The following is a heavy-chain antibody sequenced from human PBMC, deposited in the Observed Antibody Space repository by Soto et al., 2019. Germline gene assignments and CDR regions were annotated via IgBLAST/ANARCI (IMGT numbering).Heavy chain of an antibody. CDR1: GGSISSGGYY. D-gene: IGHD2-15*01. Sequence: QVQLQESGPGLVKPSQTLSLTCTVSGGSISSGGYYWSWIRQPPGKGLEWIGYIYYSGSTYYNPSLKSRVTISVDPSKNQFSLKLSSVTAADTAVYYCARDRSGGYCSGGSCYSDYFDYWGQGTLVTVSS. CDR3: ARDRSGGYCSGGSCYSDYFDY. CDR2: IYYSGST. J-gene: IGHJ4*02. V-gene: IGHV4-31*03.